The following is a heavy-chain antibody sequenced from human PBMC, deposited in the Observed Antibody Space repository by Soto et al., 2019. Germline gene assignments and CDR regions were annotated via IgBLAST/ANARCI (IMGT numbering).Heavy chain of an antibody. V-gene: IGHV4-34*01. CDR3: ARGGYRYYYYGMDV. CDR2: INHSGST. CDR1: GGSFSGYY. J-gene: IGHJ6*02. Sequence: QVQLQQWGAGLLKPSETLSLTCAVYGGSFSGYYWSWIRQPPGKGLEWIGEINHSGSTNYNPSLKCRVTISVDTSKNQFSLKLSSVTAADTAVYYCARGGYRYYYYGMDVWGQGTTVTVSS. D-gene: IGHD1-1*01.